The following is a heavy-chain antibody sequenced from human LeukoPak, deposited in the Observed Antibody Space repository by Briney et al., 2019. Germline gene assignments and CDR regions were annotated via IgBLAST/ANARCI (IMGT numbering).Heavy chain of an antibody. CDR1: GGTFNNSA. D-gene: IGHD4-17*01. CDR2: IMPLFGTA. J-gene: IGHJ5*02. Sequence: AASVKVSCKTSGGTFNNSAISWVRQAPGQGLEWLGGIMPLFGTAGYAQKFQGRVTITKDESTRIVYLELTSLTSDDTAVYYCARDVHGDYGSGWFDPWGQGTLVSVSS. V-gene: IGHV1-69*05. CDR3: ARDVHGDYGSGWFDP.